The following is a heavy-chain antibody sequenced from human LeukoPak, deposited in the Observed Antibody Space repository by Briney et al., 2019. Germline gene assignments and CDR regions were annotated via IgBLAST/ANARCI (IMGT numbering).Heavy chain of an antibody. CDR1: GGSISSGSYY. CDR2: IYTSGST. Sequence: SQTLSLTCTVSGGSISSGSYYWSWIRQPAGKGLEWIGRIYTSGSTNYNPSLKSRVTISVDTSKNQFSLKLSSVTAADTAVYYCARARNYYDSSDYYYEGDAFDIWGQGTMVTVSS. V-gene: IGHV4-61*02. D-gene: IGHD3-22*01. CDR3: ARARNYYDSSDYYYEGDAFDI. J-gene: IGHJ3*02.